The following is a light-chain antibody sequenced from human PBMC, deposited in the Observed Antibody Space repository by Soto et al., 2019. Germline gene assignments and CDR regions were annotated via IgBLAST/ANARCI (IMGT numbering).Light chain of an antibody. J-gene: IGLJ2*01. V-gene: IGLV2-8*01. Sequence: SALTQPPSASGSPGQSVTISCTGTSSDVGGYDYVSWYQQHPGKAPKLMIYEVTKRASGVPDRFSGSKSGNTASLTVSGLQAEDEADYYCSSYAGSNTDVVFGGGTKLTVL. CDR2: EVT. CDR3: SSYAGSNTDVV. CDR1: SSDVGGYDY.